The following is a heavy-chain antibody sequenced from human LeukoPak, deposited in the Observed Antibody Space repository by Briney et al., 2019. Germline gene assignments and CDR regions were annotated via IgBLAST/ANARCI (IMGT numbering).Heavy chain of an antibody. V-gene: IGHV4-34*01. CDR1: GDFFSGYY. D-gene: IGHD3-22*01. J-gene: IGHJ3*02. CDR2: INHSGST. Sequence: SETLSLTCAVYGDFFSGYYWSWIRQPPGKGLEWIGEINHSGSTNYDPSLKSRVTISVDTSKNQFSLKLSSVTAADTAVYYCAKSNGYGLIDIWGQGTMVTVSS. CDR3: AKSNGYGLIDI.